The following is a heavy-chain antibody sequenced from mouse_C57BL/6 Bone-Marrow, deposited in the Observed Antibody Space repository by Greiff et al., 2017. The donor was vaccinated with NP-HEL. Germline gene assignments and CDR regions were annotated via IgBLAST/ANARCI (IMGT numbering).Heavy chain of an antibody. Sequence: EVHLVESGGGLVQPGGSLKLSCAASGFTFSDYYMYWVRQTPEKRLEWVAYISNGGGSTYYPDTVKGRFTISRDNAKNTLYLQMSRLKSEDTAMYYCARQGDYYGSRSWFAYWGQGTLVTVSA. CDR1: GFTFSDYY. V-gene: IGHV5-12*01. CDR2: ISNGGGST. CDR3: ARQGDYYGSRSWFAY. D-gene: IGHD1-1*01. J-gene: IGHJ3*01.